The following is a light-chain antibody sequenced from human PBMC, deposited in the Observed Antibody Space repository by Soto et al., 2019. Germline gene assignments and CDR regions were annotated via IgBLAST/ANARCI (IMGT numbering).Light chain of an antibody. J-gene: IGKJ3*01. CDR3: QQLNSFPIP. CDR2: GAS. V-gene: IGKV1-9*01. Sequence: QLTPSPSSLSASVGDRVTISCRASQGIANFLAWYQQKPGKAPKLLIYGASTLQSGVPSRFSGSGSGTDFTLTISSLQPEDFATYYCQQLNSFPIPFGPGTKVDI. CDR1: QGIANF.